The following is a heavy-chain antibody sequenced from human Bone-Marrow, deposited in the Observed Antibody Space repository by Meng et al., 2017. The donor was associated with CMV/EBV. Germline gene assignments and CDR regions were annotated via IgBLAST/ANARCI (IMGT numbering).Heavy chain of an antibody. D-gene: IGHD6-13*01. CDR2: IYSGGST. V-gene: IGHV3-53*01. CDR3: ARDRAARYSSSWFFDY. J-gene: IGHJ4*02. Sequence: GESLKISCAASGFTVSSNYMSWVRQAPGKGLEWVSVIYSGGSTYYADSVKGRFTISRDNSKNTLYLQMNSLRAEDTAVYYCARDRAARYSSSWFFDYWGQGALVTVYS. CDR1: GFTVSSNY.